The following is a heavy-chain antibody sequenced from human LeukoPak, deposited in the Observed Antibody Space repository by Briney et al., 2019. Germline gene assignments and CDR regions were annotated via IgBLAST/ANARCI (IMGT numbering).Heavy chain of an antibody. V-gene: IGHV3-23*01. CDR1: GFTFSSFE. J-gene: IGHJ4*02. D-gene: IGHD6-19*01. CDR3: AKTGYSSGWYRIWDY. CDR2: ISGSGGSA. Sequence: GGSLRLSCAASGFTFSSFEMSWVRQAPGKGLEWVSAISGSGGSAYYADSVRGRFTISRDNSRNSLSLQMNSLRAEDTALYYCAKTGYSSGWYRIWDYWGQGTLVTVSS.